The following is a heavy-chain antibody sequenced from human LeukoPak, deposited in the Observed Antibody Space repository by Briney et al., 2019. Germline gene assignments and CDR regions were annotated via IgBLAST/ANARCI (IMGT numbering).Heavy chain of an antibody. D-gene: IGHD3-3*01. CDR3: AKNVRALRFLEWAYYFDY. Sequence: GGSLRLSCAASGFTFSSYAMSWVGQAPGKGLEWVSAISGSGGSTYYADSVKGRFTIPRDNSKNTLYLQMNSLRAEDTAVYYCAKNVRALRFLEWAYYFDYWGQGTLVTVSS. CDR2: ISGSGGST. CDR1: GFTFSSYA. J-gene: IGHJ4*02. V-gene: IGHV3-23*01.